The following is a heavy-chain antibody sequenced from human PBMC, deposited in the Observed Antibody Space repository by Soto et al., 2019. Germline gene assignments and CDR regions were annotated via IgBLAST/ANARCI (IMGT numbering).Heavy chain of an antibody. Sequence: GGSLRLSCAASGFTFSVYWMNWVRQVPGKGLMWVSRIKSDGTGTTYADSVKGRFTMSRDNAKNTLYLQMNSLRGEDTAVYYCARDRKRRIFGVVKEMYGLDDWGQGTTVTVSS. CDR2: IKSDGTGT. V-gene: IGHV3-74*03. CDR3: ARDRKRRIFGVVKEMYGLDD. J-gene: IGHJ6*02. D-gene: IGHD3-3*01. CDR1: GFTFSVYW.